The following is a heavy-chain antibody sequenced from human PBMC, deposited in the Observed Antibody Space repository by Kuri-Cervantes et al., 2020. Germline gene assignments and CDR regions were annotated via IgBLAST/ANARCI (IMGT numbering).Heavy chain of an antibody. Sequence: SQTLSLTCAVYGGSFSGYYWSWIRQPPGKGLEWIGEINHSGSTNYNPSLKSRVTISVDTSKNQFSLKLSSVTAADTAVYYCARGLSERSGSKHWGQGTLVTVSS. CDR2: INHSGST. D-gene: IGHD1-26*01. CDR1: GGSFSGYY. CDR3: ARGLSERSGSKH. V-gene: IGHV4-34*01. J-gene: IGHJ1*01.